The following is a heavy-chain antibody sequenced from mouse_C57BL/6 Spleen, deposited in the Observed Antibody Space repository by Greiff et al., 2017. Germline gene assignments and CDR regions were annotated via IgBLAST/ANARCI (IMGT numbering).Heavy chain of an antibody. CDR3: AITGYFDY. J-gene: IGHJ2*01. CDR1: GFTFSDYG. D-gene: IGHD4-1*01. CDR2: ISSGSSTI. Sequence: EVMLVESGGGLVQPGGSLKLSCAASGFTFSDYGMHWVRQAPEKGLEWVAYISSGSSTIYYADTVKGRFTISRDNAKNTLFLQMTSLRSEDTAMYYCAITGYFDYWGQGTTLTVSS. V-gene: IGHV5-17*01.